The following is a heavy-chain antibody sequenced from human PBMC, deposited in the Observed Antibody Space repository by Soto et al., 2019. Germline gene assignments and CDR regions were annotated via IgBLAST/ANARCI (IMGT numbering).Heavy chain of an antibody. CDR3: ARAFGDLDY. D-gene: IGHD4-17*01. Sequence: QVHLVQSGAKVKKPGASVKVSCKASGYTFTNYDINWVRQASGQGLEWMGWMNLKSGNTGFAQKFQGRVTLTRDTSISTAFMELSNLGSDDTAVYYCARAFGDLDYWGQGSLITVSS. V-gene: IGHV1-8*01. J-gene: IGHJ4*02. CDR2: MNLKSGNT. CDR1: GYTFTNYD.